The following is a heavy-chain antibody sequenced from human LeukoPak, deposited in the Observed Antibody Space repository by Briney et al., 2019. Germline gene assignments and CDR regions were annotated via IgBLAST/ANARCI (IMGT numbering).Heavy chain of an antibody. V-gene: IGHV3-23*01. D-gene: IGHD2-2*01. CDR3: AKDLTGGSTRVVPAANPFDP. Sequence: GGSLRLSCAASGFTFSSYAMSWVRQAPGKGLEGGSAISGSGGSTYYADSVKGGVTISRDNSKNTLYLQMNSLIVEDTAVYYCAKDLTGGSTRVVPAANPFDPWGQGTLVTVSS. J-gene: IGHJ5*02. CDR1: GFTFSSYA. CDR2: ISGSGGST.